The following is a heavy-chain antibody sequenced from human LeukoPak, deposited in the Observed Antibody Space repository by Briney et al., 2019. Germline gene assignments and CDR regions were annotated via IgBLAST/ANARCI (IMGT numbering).Heavy chain of an antibody. CDR1: GFTFSSYA. V-gene: IGHV3-30*04. CDR2: ISYDGSNK. J-gene: IGHJ4*02. D-gene: IGHD1-26*01. CDR3: ARDIRAPGRGGTYFFDY. Sequence: GGSLRLSCAASGFTFSSYAVHWVRQAPGKGLEWVAVISYDGSNKYYSDSVKGRFTISRDNSKNTLYLQMNSLRAEDTAVYYCARDIRAPGRGGTYFFDYWGQGTLVTVSS.